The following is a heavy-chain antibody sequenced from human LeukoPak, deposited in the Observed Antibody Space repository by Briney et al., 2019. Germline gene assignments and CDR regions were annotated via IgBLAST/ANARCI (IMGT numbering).Heavy chain of an antibody. J-gene: IGHJ4*02. Sequence: SVKVSCKASGGTFSSYAIGWVRQAPGQGLEWMGGIIPIFGTANYAQKFQGRVTITTDESTSTAYMELSSLRSEDTAVYYCARAEYYYDSSGYYPPFDYWGQGTLVTVSS. D-gene: IGHD3-22*01. CDR2: IIPIFGTA. V-gene: IGHV1-69*05. CDR1: GGTFSSYA. CDR3: ARAEYYYDSSGYYPPFDY.